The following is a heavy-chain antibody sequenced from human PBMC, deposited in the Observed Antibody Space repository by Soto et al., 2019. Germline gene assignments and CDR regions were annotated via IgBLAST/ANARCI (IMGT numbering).Heavy chain of an antibody. D-gene: IGHD3-22*01. Sequence: ASVKVSCKASGYTFTGYYMHWVRQAPGQGLEWMGWINPNSGGTNYAQKFQGRVTMTRDTSISTAYMELSRLRSDDTAVYYCARGQGGYYDSSGYYEFDYWGQEPWSPSPQ. CDR3: ARGQGGYYDSSGYYEFDY. J-gene: IGHJ4*01. V-gene: IGHV1-2*02. CDR1: GYTFTGYY. CDR2: INPNSGGT.